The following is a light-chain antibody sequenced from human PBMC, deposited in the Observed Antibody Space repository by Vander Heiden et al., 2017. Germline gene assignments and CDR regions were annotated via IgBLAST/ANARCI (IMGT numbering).Light chain of an antibody. V-gene: IGKV4-1*01. CDR2: WAS. Sequence: DIVMTQSPDSLAALLGERATINSQFSQIDSYMSTDKNCLRWYQQQPGQPPTLLIPWASTRESRVPERVCGSGSGTEITLTICRLQAVDAAVYFCQHCYRTPLTFGQGTQVEIK. J-gene: IGKJ5*01. CDR1: QIDSYMSTDKNC. CDR3: QHCYRTPLT.